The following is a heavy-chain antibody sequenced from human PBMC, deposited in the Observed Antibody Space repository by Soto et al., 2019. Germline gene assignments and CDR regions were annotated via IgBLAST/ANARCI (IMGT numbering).Heavy chain of an antibody. CDR1: GFTFSSYA. J-gene: IGHJ4*02. V-gene: IGHV3-74*01. CDR2: SSRDGSST. Sequence: GGSLRLSCAASGFTFSSYAMSWVRPAPGKGLVWVSSSSRDGSSTSYADSVQGRFTISRDSAKNTLYLQMNSLTAEDTAVYYCAREGEYSSAIDYWGQGTLVTVSS. D-gene: IGHD6-19*01. CDR3: AREGEYSSAIDY.